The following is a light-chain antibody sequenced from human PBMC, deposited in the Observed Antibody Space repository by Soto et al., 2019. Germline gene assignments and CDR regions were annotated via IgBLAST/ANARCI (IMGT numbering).Light chain of an antibody. Sequence: QSVLTQPPSVSEAPGQRVTISCSGSSSNIGNNAVNWYQQLPGKAPKLLIYYDHLLPSGVSDRFSGSKSGTSASLAISGLQSEDEADYYCAAWDDSLNGRVFGGGTKLTVL. J-gene: IGLJ2*01. CDR3: AAWDDSLNGRV. V-gene: IGLV1-36*01. CDR2: YDH. CDR1: SSNIGNNA.